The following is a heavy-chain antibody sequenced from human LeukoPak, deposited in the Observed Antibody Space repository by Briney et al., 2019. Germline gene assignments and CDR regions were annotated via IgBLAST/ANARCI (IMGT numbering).Heavy chain of an antibody. Sequence: ASVKVSCKASGYIFTSYGISWVRQAPGQGLEWMGWISAYNGNTNYAQKFQGRVTMTRDTSISTAYMELSRLRSDDTAVYYCARSRGLFSSWYADYWGQGTLVTVSS. CDR2: ISAYNGNT. CDR3: ARSRGLFSSWYADY. D-gene: IGHD6-13*01. J-gene: IGHJ4*02. V-gene: IGHV1-18*01. CDR1: GYIFTSYG.